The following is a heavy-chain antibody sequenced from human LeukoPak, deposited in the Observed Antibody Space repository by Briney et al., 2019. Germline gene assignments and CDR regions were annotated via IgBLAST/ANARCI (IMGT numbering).Heavy chain of an antibody. Sequence: SGGSLRLSYVASGFTFSSYEMNWVRQAPGKGLEWVSYISSSGSTIYYADSVKGRFTISRDNAKNSLYLQMNSLRAEDTAVYYCARVEWIQLWFGVDYWGQGTLVTVSS. D-gene: IGHD5-18*01. V-gene: IGHV3-48*03. J-gene: IGHJ4*02. CDR3: ARVEWIQLWFGVDY. CDR1: GFTFSSYE. CDR2: ISSSGSTI.